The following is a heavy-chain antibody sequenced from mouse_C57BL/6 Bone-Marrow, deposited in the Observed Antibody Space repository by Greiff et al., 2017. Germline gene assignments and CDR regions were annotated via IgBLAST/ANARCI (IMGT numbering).Heavy chain of an antibody. V-gene: IGHV1-54*01. CDR3: ARAGYYGAWFAY. CDR1: GYAFTNYL. D-gene: IGHD1-1*01. CDR2: INPGSGGT. J-gene: IGHJ3*01. Sequence: QVQLKESGAELVRPGTSVKVSCKASGYAFTNYLIEWVKQRPGQGLEWIGVINPGSGGTNYNEKFKGKATLTADKSSSTAYMQLSSLTSEDSAVYFCARAGYYGAWFAYWGQGTLVTVSA.